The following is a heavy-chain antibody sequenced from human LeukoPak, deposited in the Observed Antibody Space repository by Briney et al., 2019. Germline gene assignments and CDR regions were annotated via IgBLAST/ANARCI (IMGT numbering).Heavy chain of an antibody. CDR3: AKASSLAAAGIWYFDL. Sequence: PGGSLRLSCAASGFTFSSYGMHWVRQAPGKGLEWVAFIRYDGSNKYYADSVKGRFTISRDNSKNTLYLQMNSLRAEDTAVYYCAKASSLAAAGIWYFDLWGRGTLVTVSS. CDR1: GFTFSSYG. CDR2: IRYDGSNK. J-gene: IGHJ2*01. D-gene: IGHD6-13*01. V-gene: IGHV3-30*02.